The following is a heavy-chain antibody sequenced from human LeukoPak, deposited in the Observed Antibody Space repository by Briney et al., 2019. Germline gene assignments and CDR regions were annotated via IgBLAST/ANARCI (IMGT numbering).Heavy chain of an antibody. Sequence: SETLSLTCIVSGGSISSSPYFWGWTRHPPGEGLGWIGCIYYSGSTYYNPSLKSRVTISVDASKNQFSLKLSSITAADTSIYYCARLPRGSVTTGYYVDYWGQGTLVTVSS. D-gene: IGHD1-1*01. CDR1: GGSISSSPYF. J-gene: IGHJ4*02. CDR2: IYYSGST. V-gene: IGHV4-39*01. CDR3: ARLPRGSVTTGYYVDY.